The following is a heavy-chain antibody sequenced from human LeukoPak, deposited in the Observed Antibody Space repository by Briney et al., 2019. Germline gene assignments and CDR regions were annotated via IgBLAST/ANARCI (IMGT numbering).Heavy chain of an antibody. Sequence: SETLSLTCAVYGGSFSGYYRSWIRQPPGKGLEWIGEINHSGSTNYNPSLKSRVTISVDTSKNQFSLKLSFVTAADTAVYYCARGVAPDYWGQGTLVTVSS. J-gene: IGHJ4*02. D-gene: IGHD5-12*01. V-gene: IGHV4-34*01. CDR2: INHSGST. CDR1: GGSFSGYY. CDR3: ARGVAPDY.